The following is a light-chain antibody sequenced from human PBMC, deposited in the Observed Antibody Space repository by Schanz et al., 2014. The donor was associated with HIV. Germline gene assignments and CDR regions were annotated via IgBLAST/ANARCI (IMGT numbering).Light chain of an antibody. CDR1: SSDVGNYNE. CDR3: ISYTSDTVL. J-gene: IGLJ2*01. CDR2: EVS. Sequence: QSALTQPRSVSGSPGQSVTISCTGTSSDVGNYNEVSWYQQYPGKAPKSLIHEVSRRPSGVPDRFSGSKSDNTASLTISGLQADDEADYYCISYTSDTVLFGGGTKLTVL. V-gene: IGLV2-18*02.